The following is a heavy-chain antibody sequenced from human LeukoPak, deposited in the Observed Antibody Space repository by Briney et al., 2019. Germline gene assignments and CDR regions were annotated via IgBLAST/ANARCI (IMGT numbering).Heavy chain of an antibody. CDR3: AREYSSSWYFWFDP. CDR1: GYTFTSYA. D-gene: IGHD6-13*01. V-gene: IGHV1-3*01. J-gene: IGHJ5*02. CDR2: INAGNGNT. Sequence: ASVKVSCKASGYTFTSYAMHWVRQAPGQRLEWKGWINAGNGNTKYSQKFQGRVTITRVTSASTAYMELSSLRSEDTAVYYCAREYSSSWYFWFDPWGQGTLVTVSS.